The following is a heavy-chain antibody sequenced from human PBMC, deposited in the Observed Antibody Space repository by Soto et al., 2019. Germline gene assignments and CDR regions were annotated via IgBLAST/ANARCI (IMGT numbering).Heavy chain of an antibody. CDR1: GYSFIDYY. CDR3: ARGRKVVATPARDDWFDP. Sequence: QVQLVQSGAEVRRPGASVRVSCKASGYSFIDYYINWVRQAPGQGLAWMGWINPKDGATKSAQKFQDWVTMTSDTSHSTAYLDLRSDDTAVYYCARGRKVVATPARDDWFDPWGQGTLVTVSS. J-gene: IGHJ5*02. V-gene: IGHV1-2*04. CDR2: INPKDGAT. D-gene: IGHD2-21*02.